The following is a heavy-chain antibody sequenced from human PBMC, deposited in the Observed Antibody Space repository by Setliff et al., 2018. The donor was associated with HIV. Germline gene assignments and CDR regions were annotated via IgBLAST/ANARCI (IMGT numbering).Heavy chain of an antibody. CDR2: VYYRAKTGATT. CDR3: ARDVAPPLAGDVWSGNGL. J-gene: IGHJ4*02. D-gene: IGHD3-3*01. V-gene: IGHV4-59*11. CDR1: GGSIRSHY. Sequence: PSETLSLTCSVSGGSIRSHYWSWIRQAPGKGLQWIGNVYYRAKTGATTDHNPSLRSRISISLDVSKNQLSLRLRSVTAADTAIYYCARDVAPPLAGDVWSGNGLWGQGTQVTVPS.